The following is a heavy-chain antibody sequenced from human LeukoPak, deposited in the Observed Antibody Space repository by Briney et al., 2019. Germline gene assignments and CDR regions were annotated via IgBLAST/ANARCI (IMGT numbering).Heavy chain of an antibody. CDR1: GFTFSAYS. J-gene: IGHJ6*02. CDR3: VRNFQGMDV. V-gene: IGHV3-48*01. D-gene: IGHD1-7*01. Sequence: HSGGSLRLSCAVSGFTFSAYSMNWVRQAPGKGLEWVSYISSSSSTIYHADSVKGRFTISRDKAKNSLNLQMNSLRAEDTAVYYCVRNFQGMDVWGQGTTVTVSS. CDR2: ISSSSSTI.